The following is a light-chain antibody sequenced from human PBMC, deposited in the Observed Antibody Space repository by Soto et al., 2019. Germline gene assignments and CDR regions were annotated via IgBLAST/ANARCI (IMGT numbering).Light chain of an antibody. CDR3: QQYASSPYT. CDR1: QSVYSNY. CDR2: DAS. V-gene: IGKV3D-20*01. Sequence: EIVLTQSPATLSLSPGERATLSCGASQSVYSNYLAWYQQKPGLAPRLLIYDASNRATGIPDRFSGSASGTYFTLIISRLEPEDFAVYYCQQYASSPYTFGQGTRLEIK. J-gene: IGKJ2*01.